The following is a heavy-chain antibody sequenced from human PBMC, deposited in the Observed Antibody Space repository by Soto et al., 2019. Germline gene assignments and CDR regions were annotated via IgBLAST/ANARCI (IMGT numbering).Heavy chain of an antibody. CDR2: VYHSGNT. J-gene: IGHJ6*02. D-gene: IGHD6-13*01. Sequence: PSETLSLTCAVSGDSISSDKWWSWVRQPPGKGLEWIGGVYHSGNTNYNPSLNSRVIISVDTSKNQFSLKVISVTAADTAVYYCRRSSRYSTDVWGQGTTVTVSS. CDR3: RRSSRYSTDV. V-gene: IGHV4-4*02. CDR1: GDSISSDKW.